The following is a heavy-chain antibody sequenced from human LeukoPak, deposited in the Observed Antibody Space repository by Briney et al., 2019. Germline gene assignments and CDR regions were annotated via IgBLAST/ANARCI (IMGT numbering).Heavy chain of an antibody. D-gene: IGHD2-8*01. V-gene: IGHV3-64D*09. CDR2: ISSNGRTT. CDR1: RFSFSDYL. CDR3: VKDNGQGGFDY. J-gene: IGHJ4*02. Sequence: PGGSLRLSCSASRFSFSDYLMFWVRQTPAKGLEYVSAISSNGRTTYHADPVEGRFTISRDNSKSTLYLQMSSLRPEDTAIYYCVKDNGQGGFDYWGQGTLVIVSS.